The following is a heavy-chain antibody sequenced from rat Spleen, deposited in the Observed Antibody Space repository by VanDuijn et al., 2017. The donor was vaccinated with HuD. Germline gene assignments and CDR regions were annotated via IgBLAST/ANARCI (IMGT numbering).Heavy chain of an antibody. D-gene: IGHD4-3*01. J-gene: IGHJ2*01. CDR3: ATHNSGYFDY. CDR2: INYDATST. Sequence: EVQLVESGGGLVQPGRSLKVSCEASGFTFSNYGMAWVRQAPTKGLEWVATINYDATSTHYRDSVKGRFTISRDNAKSTLYLQMDSLRPEDTATYYCATHNSGYFDYWGQGVMVTVSS. V-gene: IGHV5-29*01. CDR1: GFTFSNYG.